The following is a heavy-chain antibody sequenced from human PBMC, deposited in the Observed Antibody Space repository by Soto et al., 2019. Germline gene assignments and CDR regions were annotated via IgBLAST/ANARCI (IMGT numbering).Heavy chain of an antibody. Sequence: EVQLVESGGGLVQPGGSLRLSCAASGFTFSSYWMSWFRQAPGKGLEWVANIKQDGSEENYVDSVKGRFTISRDNAKNALYLQMNGLRVEDKAVYYCAREIAARLWGKGTTVTVSS. CDR1: GFTFSSYW. CDR2: IKQDGSEE. J-gene: IGHJ6*04. D-gene: IGHD6-6*01. CDR3: AREIAARL. V-gene: IGHV3-7*01.